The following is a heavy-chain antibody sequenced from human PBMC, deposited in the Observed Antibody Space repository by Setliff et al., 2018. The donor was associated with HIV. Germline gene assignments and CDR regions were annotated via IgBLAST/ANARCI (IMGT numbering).Heavy chain of an antibody. CDR3: ARGCNGGNCYHGSGWFDP. J-gene: IGHJ5*02. CDR2: INTNTGNP. V-gene: IGHV7-4-1*01. D-gene: IGHD2-15*01. CDR1: GYTFTNYA. Sequence: ASVKVSCKASGYTFTNYAINWVRQAPGQGLEWMGWINTNTGNPTYAQGFTERFVFSLDTSVSTAYLQIGSLKAEDTAMYYCARGCNGGNCYHGSGWFDPWGQGTLVTV.